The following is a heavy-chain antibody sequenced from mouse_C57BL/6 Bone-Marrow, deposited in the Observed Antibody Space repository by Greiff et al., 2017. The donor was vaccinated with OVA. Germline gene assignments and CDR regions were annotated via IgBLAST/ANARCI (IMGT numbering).Heavy chain of an antibody. CDR3: ARWYYGSSIDY. CDR2: INPSSGYT. Sequence: LVESGAELAKPGASVKLSCKASGYTFTSYWMHWVKQRPGQGLEWIGYINPSSGYTKYNQKFKDKATLTAGKSSSTAYMQLSSLTYEDSAVYYCARWYYGSSIDYWGQGTTLTVSS. CDR1: GYTFTSYW. J-gene: IGHJ2*01. V-gene: IGHV1-7*01. D-gene: IGHD1-1*01.